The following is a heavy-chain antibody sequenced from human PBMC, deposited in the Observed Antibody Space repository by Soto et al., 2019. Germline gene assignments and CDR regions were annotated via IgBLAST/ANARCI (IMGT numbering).Heavy chain of an antibody. J-gene: IGHJ4*02. D-gene: IGHD3-10*01. V-gene: IGHV3-15*07. Sequence: LRLSCAASGFSFHDAWMNWVRQAPGKGLEWVGRIKSKTDGETTDYAAPVKGRFSVSRDDSKNTLYLQMNSLKTEDTAVYYCTADLIGTYYSPYDYWGQGILVTVSS. CDR1: GFSFHDAW. CDR2: IKSKTDGETT. CDR3: TADLIGTYYSPYDY.